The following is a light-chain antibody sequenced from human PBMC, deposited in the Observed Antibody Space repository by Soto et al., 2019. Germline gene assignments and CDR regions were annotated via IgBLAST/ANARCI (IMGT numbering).Light chain of an antibody. Sequence: EIVMTQSPGMLSVSPGERATLSCRASQSVSSNLAWYQQRPGQAPRLLIHGASTRATGVPARFSGSGSGTEFTLTISGLQSEDFAFYYCQQYNAWPRTFGQGTKVDIK. CDR3: QQYNAWPRT. J-gene: IGKJ1*01. CDR2: GAS. CDR1: QSVSSN. V-gene: IGKV3-15*01.